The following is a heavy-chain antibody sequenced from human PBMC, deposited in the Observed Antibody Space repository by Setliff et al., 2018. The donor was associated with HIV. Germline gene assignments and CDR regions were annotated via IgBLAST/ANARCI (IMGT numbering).Heavy chain of an antibody. Sequence: KTSETLSLTCTVSGGSISIGGYYWGWIRQHPGKGLEWIGYIYHNGSTYYNPSLKSRVIISVDTSKNQFSLKLSSVTAADTAVYYCARANPRYHDSNGYAYDMWGQGTMVTVSS. CDR3: ARANPRYHDSNGYAYDM. CDR1: GGSISIGGYY. J-gene: IGHJ3*02. V-gene: IGHV4-31*03. D-gene: IGHD3-22*01. CDR2: IYHNGST.